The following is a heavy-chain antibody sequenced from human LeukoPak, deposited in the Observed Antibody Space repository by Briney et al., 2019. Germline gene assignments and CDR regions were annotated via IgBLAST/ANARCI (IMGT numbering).Heavy chain of an antibody. D-gene: IGHD6-19*01. CDR3: AKSFPVAGLLPYDY. CDR2: ISGSGGST. Sequence: GGSLRLSCAASGFTFDDYGMSWVRQAPGKGLEWVSAISGSGGSTYYADSVKGRFTISRDNSKNTLYLQMNSLRAEDTAVYYCAKSFPVAGLLPYDYWGQGTLVTVSS. J-gene: IGHJ4*02. V-gene: IGHV3-23*01. CDR1: GFTFDDYG.